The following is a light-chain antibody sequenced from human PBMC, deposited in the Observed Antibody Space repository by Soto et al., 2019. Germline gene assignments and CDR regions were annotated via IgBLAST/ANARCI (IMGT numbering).Light chain of an antibody. CDR1: QSISSY. J-gene: IGKJ4*01. CDR3: QQSYSTPPRT. CDR2: AAS. Sequence: DIQMTQSPSSLSASVGDRVTITCRASQSISSYLNWYQQKPGKAPKLLIYAASSLQSGVPSRFSGSGSGTEFTLTISSLQPEDCATYYCQQSYSTPPRTFGGGTKGESK. V-gene: IGKV1-39*01.